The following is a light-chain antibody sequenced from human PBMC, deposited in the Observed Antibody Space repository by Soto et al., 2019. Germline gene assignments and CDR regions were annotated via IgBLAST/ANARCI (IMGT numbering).Light chain of an antibody. CDR2: AAS. Sequence: DRQLTQSPSFGSASAGERVTITCRASQGISSFLAWYQQKPGRAPKLLIYAASTLQSGVPSRFSGSGSGTEFTLTITSLQPEDFATYYCQQLNFFPITFGQGTRLEIK. CDR1: QGISSF. CDR3: QQLNFFPIT. V-gene: IGKV1-9*01. J-gene: IGKJ5*01.